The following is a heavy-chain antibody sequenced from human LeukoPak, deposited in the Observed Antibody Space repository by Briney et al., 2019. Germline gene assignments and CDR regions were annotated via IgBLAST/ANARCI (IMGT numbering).Heavy chain of an antibody. Sequence: GASVKVSCKASGYTFTSYGISWVRQAPGQGLEWMGWISAYNGNTNYAQKLQGRVTMTTDTSTSTAHMELRSLRSDDTAVYYCARGLRDLYYYYYGMDVWGQGTTVTVSS. CDR1: GYTFTSYG. V-gene: IGHV1-18*01. J-gene: IGHJ6*02. D-gene: IGHD3-10*01. CDR3: ARGLRDLYYYYYGMDV. CDR2: ISAYNGNT.